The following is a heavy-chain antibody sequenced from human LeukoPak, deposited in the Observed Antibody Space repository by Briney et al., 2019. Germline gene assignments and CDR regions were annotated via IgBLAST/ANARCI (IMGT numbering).Heavy chain of an antibody. CDR3: AREDLLRSSGYLDY. CDR1: GFTFSSYG. Sequence: GGSLRLSCAASGFTFSSYGMHWVRQAPGKGLEWVAVIWYDGSNKYYADSVKGRFTISRDNSKNTLYLQMNSLRAEDTAVYYCAREDLLRSSGYLDYWGQGTLVTVSS. J-gene: IGHJ4*02. V-gene: IGHV3-33*01. D-gene: IGHD3-22*01. CDR2: IWYDGSNK.